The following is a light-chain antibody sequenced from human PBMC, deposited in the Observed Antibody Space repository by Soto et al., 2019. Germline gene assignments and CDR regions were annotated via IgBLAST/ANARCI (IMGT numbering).Light chain of an antibody. Sequence: DIVMTQSPDSLAVSLGERATINCKSSQSVLYSSNNKNYLAWYQQKPGQPPKLLIYWASTRESGVPDRFSGSGSGTDFVLTISSLQAEDVAVYYCQQSYSTPPTFGQGTKVEIK. CDR3: QQSYSTPPT. V-gene: IGKV4-1*01. J-gene: IGKJ1*01. CDR1: QSVLYSSNNKNY. CDR2: WAS.